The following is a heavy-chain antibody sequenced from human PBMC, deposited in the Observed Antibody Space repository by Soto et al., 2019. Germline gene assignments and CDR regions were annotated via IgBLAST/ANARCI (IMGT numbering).Heavy chain of an antibody. CDR2: IWYDGSNK. CDR1: GFTFSSYG. J-gene: IGHJ5*02. Sequence: GGSLRLSCAASGFTFSSYGMHWVRQAPGKGLEWVAVIWYDGSNKYYADSVKGRFTISRDNSKNTLYLQMNSLRAEDTAVYYCAREHYSNYFWFDPWGQGTLVTFSS. CDR3: AREHYSNYFWFDP. V-gene: IGHV3-33*01. D-gene: IGHD4-4*01.